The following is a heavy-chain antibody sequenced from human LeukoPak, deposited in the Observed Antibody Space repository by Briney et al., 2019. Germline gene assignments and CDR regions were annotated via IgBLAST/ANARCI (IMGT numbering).Heavy chain of an antibody. V-gene: IGHV1-2*02. J-gene: IGHJ4*02. CDR3: APGETAYYFDY. CDR1: GYTFTGYY. Sequence: ASVKVSCKASGYTFTGYYMHWVRQAPGQGLEWMGWINPNSRGTNYAQKFQGRVTMTRDTSISTAYMELSRLRSDDTAMYYCAPGETAYYFDYRGQGTLVTVSS. CDR2: INPNSRGT. D-gene: IGHD1-14*01.